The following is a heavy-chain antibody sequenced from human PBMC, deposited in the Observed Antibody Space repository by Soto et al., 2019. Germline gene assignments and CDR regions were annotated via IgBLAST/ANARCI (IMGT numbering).Heavy chain of an antibody. CDR1: GFTFSSYW. J-gene: IGHJ4*02. D-gene: IGHD3-22*01. CDR2: IKQDGSEK. Sequence: GGSLRLSCAASGFTFSSYWMSWVRQAPGKGLEWVANIKQDGSEKYYVDSVKGRFTISRDNAKNSLYLQMNSLRAEDTAVYYCARARITMIVVVPYDYWGQGTLVPVS. CDR3: ARARITMIVVVPYDY. V-gene: IGHV3-7*04.